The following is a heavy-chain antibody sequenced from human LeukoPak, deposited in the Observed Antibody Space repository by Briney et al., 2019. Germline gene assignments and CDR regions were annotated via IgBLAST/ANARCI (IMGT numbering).Heavy chain of an antibody. CDR2: IYYSGST. CDR3: ARRTVTVTNFDY. J-gene: IGHJ4*02. CDR1: GGSISSSSYY. V-gene: IGHV4-39*01. Sequence: SETLSLTCTVSGGSISSSSYYWGWIRQPPGKRLEWIGSIYYSGSTYYNPSLKSRVTISVDTPKNQFSLKLSSVTAADTAVYYCARRTVTVTNFDYWGQGTLVTVSS. D-gene: IGHD4-17*01.